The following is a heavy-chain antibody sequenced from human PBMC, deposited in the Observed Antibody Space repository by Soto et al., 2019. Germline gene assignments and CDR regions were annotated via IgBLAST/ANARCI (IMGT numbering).Heavy chain of an antibody. V-gene: IGHV3-74*01. CDR1: GFSFSSYW. CDR3: ARPRYDGSGTPFDH. J-gene: IGHJ4*02. CDR2: INGDGSTT. D-gene: IGHD3-22*01. Sequence: EVQLVESGGALVQPGGSLRLSCAASGFSFSSYWMRWVRQAPGKGLVWVSRINGDGSTTTYADSVKGRFIISRDNAKNMLYLQMISLTAEDTAVYYCARPRYDGSGTPFDHWGQGTLVTVSS.